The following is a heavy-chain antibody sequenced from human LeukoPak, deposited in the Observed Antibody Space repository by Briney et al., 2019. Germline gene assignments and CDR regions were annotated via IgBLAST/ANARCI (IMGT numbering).Heavy chain of an antibody. CDR2: IIPIFGTA. J-gene: IGHJ5*02. D-gene: IGHD1-26*01. Sequence: ASVKVSCKASGGTFSSYAISWVRQAPGQGLEWMGGIIPIFGTANYAQKFQGRVTITEDTSTSTAYMELRSLRSDDTAVYYCARDLYKWELLTWGQGTLVTVSS. CDR1: GGTFSSYA. V-gene: IGHV1-69*06. CDR3: ARDLYKWELLT.